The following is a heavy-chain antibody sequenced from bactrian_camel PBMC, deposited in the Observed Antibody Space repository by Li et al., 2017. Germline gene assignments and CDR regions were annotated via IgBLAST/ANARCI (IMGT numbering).Heavy chain of an antibody. CDR1: GFTFSYYY. D-gene: IGHD2*01. J-gene: IGHJ6*01. CDR2: INGGSSTK. Sequence: VQLVESGGGLVQPGGSLRLSCAASGFTFSYYYMNWVRQAPGKGLEWVASINGGSSTKYVRDSVKGRFTISRGNAKNTVYLEMNSLKPEDTTVYYCVRLQTTTITSNFAYWGQGTQVTVS. V-gene: IGHV3S40*01. CDR3: VRLQTTTITSNFAY.